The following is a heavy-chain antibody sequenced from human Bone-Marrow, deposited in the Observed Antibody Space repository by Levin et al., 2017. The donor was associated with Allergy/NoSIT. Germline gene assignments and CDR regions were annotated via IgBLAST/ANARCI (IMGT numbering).Heavy chain of an antibody. CDR1: GYTFIGHY. D-gene: IGHD3-9*01. J-gene: IGHJ4*02. CDR3: AAHILTAYSLREYFNH. CDR2: INPNSGYT. V-gene: IGHV1-2*06. Sequence: GESLKISCKASGYTFIGHYIHWVRQAPGQGLEWMGRINPNSGYTNYAQRFQGRVTMTSDTSISTAYMELSRLESDDTAVFYCAAHILTAYSLREYFNHWGQGSLITVSS.